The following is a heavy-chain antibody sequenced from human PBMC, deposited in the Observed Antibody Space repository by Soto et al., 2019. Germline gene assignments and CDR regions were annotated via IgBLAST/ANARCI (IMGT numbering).Heavy chain of an antibody. CDR1: GGSISSSSYY. D-gene: IGHD1-26*01. V-gene: IGHV4-39*01. CDR2: IYYSGTT. J-gene: IGHJ5*02. Sequence: SETLSLTCTVSGGSISSSSYYWVWIRQPPGKGLEWIGSIYYSGTTYYNPSLKSRVTISVDTSKNQFSLKLRSVTAADTAVYYCARQSPDYLGSVGWFDPWCQGTLVTVSS. CDR3: ARQSPDYLGSVGWFDP.